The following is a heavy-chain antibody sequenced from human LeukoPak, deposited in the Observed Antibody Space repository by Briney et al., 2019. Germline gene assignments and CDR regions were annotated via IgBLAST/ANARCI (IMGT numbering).Heavy chain of an antibody. D-gene: IGHD4-17*01. Sequence: GGSLRLSCAASGFTFSSYSMNWVRQAPGKGLEWVSSISSSSSYIYYADSVKGRFTISRDNAKNSLYLQMNSLRAEDTAVYYCARGTTADDAFDIWGRGTMVTVSS. CDR2: ISSSSSYI. CDR3: ARGTTADDAFDI. J-gene: IGHJ3*02. CDR1: GFTFSSYS. V-gene: IGHV3-21*01.